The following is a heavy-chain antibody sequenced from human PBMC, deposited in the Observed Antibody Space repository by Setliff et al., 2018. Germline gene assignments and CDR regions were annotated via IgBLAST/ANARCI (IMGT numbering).Heavy chain of an antibody. CDR1: GDSVITTYF. V-gene: IGHV4-61*01. Sequence: SETLSLTCTVSGDSVITTYFWSWIRQPPGKGLEFIGYVYHTGTANYDPSLESRVTLSVDTSKNQFSLKLSSVTAADTAVYYCARGGTYRYFDYWGQGTPVTVSS. CDR2: VYHTGTA. D-gene: IGHD2-15*01. J-gene: IGHJ4*02. CDR3: ARGGTYRYFDY.